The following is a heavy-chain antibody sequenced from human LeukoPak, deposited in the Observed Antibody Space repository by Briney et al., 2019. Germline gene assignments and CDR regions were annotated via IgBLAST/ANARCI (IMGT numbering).Heavy chain of an antibody. CDR1: GFTFSDYS. J-gene: IGHJ6*03. CDR2: ITSAGGYT. CDR3: ATSGGFVLPNAITGNWYMDV. V-gene: IGHV3-21*01. D-gene: IGHD2-2*01. Sequence: GGSLRLSCGASGFTFSDYSMNWVRQAPGKGLAWVASITSAGGYTYYADSVKGRFTISRDNAQNSLFLQMNSLRAEDTAVYFCATSGGFVLPNAITGNWYMDVWGRGTSVSVSS.